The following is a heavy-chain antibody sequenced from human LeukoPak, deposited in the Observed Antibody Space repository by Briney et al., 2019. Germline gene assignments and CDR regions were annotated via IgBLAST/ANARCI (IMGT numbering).Heavy chain of an antibody. Sequence: PGGSLRLSCAPSGFTFSHYWMSWVRQAPGKGLEWVSVIYSGGSTYYADSVKGRFTISRDNSKNTLYLQMNSLRAEDTAVYYCARDSSSWYRDGYWGQGTLVTVSS. CDR2: IYSGGST. J-gene: IGHJ4*02. D-gene: IGHD6-13*01. V-gene: IGHV3-66*01. CDR3: ARDSSSWYRDGY. CDR1: GFTFSHYW.